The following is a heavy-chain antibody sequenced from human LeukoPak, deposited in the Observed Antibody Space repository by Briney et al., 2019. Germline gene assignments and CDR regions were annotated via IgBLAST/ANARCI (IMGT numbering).Heavy chain of an antibody. J-gene: IGHJ5*02. Sequence: ASVKVSCKASGYTFTSYDINWVRQATGQGLEWMGWMNPNSGNTGYAQKFQGRVTMTRNTSISTAYMELSSLRSEDTAVYYCARGQTRRKGRIAVAGFLWFDPWGQGTLVTVSS. D-gene: IGHD6-19*01. CDR2: MNPNSGNT. CDR1: GYTFTSYD. V-gene: IGHV1-8*01. CDR3: ARGQTRRKGRIAVAGFLWFDP.